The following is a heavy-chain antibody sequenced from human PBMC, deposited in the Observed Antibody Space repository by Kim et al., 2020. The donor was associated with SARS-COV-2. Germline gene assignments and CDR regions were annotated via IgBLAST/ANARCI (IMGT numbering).Heavy chain of an antibody. CDR3: AKVDY. CDR2: SGSGGST. V-gene: IGHV3-23*01. J-gene: IGHJ4*02. Sequence: SGSGGSTYYAASVKGRFTISGDNSKTTLYLQMNSLRAEDTAVYYCAKVDYWGQGTLVTVSS.